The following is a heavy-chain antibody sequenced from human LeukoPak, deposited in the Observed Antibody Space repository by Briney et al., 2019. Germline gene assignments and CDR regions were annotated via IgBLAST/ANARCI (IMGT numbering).Heavy chain of an antibody. CDR3: ARTLGNYGSGSYDALDI. D-gene: IGHD3-10*01. V-gene: IGHV1-69*13. CDR2: IIPIFGTA. Sequence: ASVKVSCKASGGTFSSYAISWVRQAPGQGLEWMGGIIPIFGTANYAQKFQGRVTITADESTSTAYMELSSLRSEDTAVYYCARTLGNYGSGSYDALDIWGQGTMVTVSS. CDR1: GGTFSSYA. J-gene: IGHJ3*02.